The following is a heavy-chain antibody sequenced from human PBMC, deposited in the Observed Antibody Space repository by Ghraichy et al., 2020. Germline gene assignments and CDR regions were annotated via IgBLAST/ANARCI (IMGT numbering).Heavy chain of an antibody. V-gene: IGHV1-8*01. Sequence: ASVKVSCKASGYTFTSYDINWVRQATGQGLEWMGWMNPNSGSTGYAQKFQGRVTMTRNTSISTAYMELSSLRSEDTAVYYCARGYSSGWYALSYYYYYGMDVWGQGTTVTVSS. J-gene: IGHJ6*02. D-gene: IGHD6-19*01. CDR1: GYTFTSYD. CDR2: MNPNSGST. CDR3: ARGYSSGWYALSYYYYYGMDV.